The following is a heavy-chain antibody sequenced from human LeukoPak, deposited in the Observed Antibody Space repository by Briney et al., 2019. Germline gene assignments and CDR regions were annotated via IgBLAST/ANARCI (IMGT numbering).Heavy chain of an antibody. CDR3: ARVSWGHSYGPIDY. D-gene: IGHD5-18*01. J-gene: IGHJ4*02. Sequence: SETLSLTCTVSGGSISSYYWSWIRQPAGKGLEWIGRIYTSGSTNYNPSLKSRVTMSVDTSKNQFSLKLSSVTAADTAVYYCARVSWGHSYGPIDYWGQGTLVTVSS. V-gene: IGHV4-4*07. CDR1: GGSISSYY. CDR2: IYTSGST.